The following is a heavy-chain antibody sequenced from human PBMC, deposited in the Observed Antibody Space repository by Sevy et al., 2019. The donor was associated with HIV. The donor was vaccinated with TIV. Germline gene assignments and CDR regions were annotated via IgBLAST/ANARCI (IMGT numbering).Heavy chain of an antibody. J-gene: IGHJ6*02. CDR1: GYSFTSYW. V-gene: IGHV5-10-1*01. D-gene: IGHD5-18*01. CDR3: ARHGTEAAMGSSNYYYGMDV. Sequence: GESLKISCKGSGYSFTSYWISWVRQMPGKGLEWMGTIDPSDSYTNYSPSFQGHVTISADKSISTAYLQWSSLKASDTAMYYCARHGTEAAMGSSNYYYGMDVWGQGTTVTVSS. CDR2: IDPSDSYT.